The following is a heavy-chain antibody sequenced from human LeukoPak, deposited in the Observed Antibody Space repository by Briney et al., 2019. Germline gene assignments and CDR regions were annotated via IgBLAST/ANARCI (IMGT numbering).Heavy chain of an antibody. D-gene: IGHD3-10*01. J-gene: IGHJ6*02. CDR2: INNDGSGT. Sequence: GGSLRLSCAASGFTFSSYWMNWARQAPGKGLVWVSVINNDGSGTNYADSVKGRSTISRDNAKNTLYLRMTSLGAEDTAVYYCVRGGFGHAMDVWGQGTTVTVSS. CDR1: GFTFSSYW. CDR3: VRGGFGHAMDV. V-gene: IGHV3-74*01.